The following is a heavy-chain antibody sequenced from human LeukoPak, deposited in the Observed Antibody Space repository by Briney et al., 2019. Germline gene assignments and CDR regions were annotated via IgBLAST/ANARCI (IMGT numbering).Heavy chain of an antibody. CDR3: ARHLARGYSYGYDY. CDR1: GSSIISSSYY. J-gene: IGHJ4*02. D-gene: IGHD5-18*01. V-gene: IGHV4-39*01. Sequence: SETLSLTCTVSGSSIISSSYYWGWIRQPPGKGLEWIGSIYYSGSIYYNPSLKSRVTISVDTSKNQFSLKLSSVTAADTAVYYCARHLARGYSYGYDYWGQGTLVTVSS. CDR2: IYYSGSI.